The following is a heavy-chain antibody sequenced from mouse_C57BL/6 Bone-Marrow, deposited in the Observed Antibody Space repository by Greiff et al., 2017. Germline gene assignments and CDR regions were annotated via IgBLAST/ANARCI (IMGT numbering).Heavy chain of an antibody. CDR3: ARELPPCYGNNLFDD. V-gene: IGHV3-6*01. D-gene: IGHD1-1*01. Sequence: ESGPGLVKPSQSLSLTCSVTGYSITSGYYWNWIRQFPGNKLEWMGYISYDGSNNYNPSLKNRIAITRDTSKNQFFLKLNSVTTEDTATXYCARELPPCYGNNLFDDWGQGTTLTVSS. CDR2: ISYDGSN. CDR1: GYSITSGYY. J-gene: IGHJ2*01.